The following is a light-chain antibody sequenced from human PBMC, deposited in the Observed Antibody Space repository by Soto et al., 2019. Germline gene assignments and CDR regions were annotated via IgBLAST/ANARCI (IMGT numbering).Light chain of an antibody. CDR3: QHYGSSSWT. Sequence: EIVLTQSPGTLSLSPGERATLSCRASQSVSSSYLAWYQQKLGQAPRLLIYGASSRATGIPDMFTGSGSGTDFTLTISRLEPEDCSVYYCQHYGSSSWTLGQGTKVAIK. V-gene: IGKV3-20*01. J-gene: IGKJ1*01. CDR2: GAS. CDR1: QSVSSSY.